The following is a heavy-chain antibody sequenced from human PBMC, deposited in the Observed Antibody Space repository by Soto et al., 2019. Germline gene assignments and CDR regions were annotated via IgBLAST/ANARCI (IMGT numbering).Heavy chain of an antibody. CDR2: INAGNGNT. CDR1: GYTFTSYA. Sequence: QVQLVQAGAEVKKPGASVKVSCKASGYTFTSYAMHWVRQAPGQRLEWMGWINAGNGNTQYSQKFQGRVTITRDTSASTAYMELSSLRAEDTAVYYCARDRGSGYYWVDYWGQGTLVTGSS. V-gene: IGHV1-3*01. D-gene: IGHD5-12*01. J-gene: IGHJ4*02. CDR3: ARDRGSGYYWVDY.